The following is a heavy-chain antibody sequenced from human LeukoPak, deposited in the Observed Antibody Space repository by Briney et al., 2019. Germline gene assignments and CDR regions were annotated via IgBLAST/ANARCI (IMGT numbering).Heavy chain of an antibody. D-gene: IGHD4-11*01. Sequence: GGSLRLSCPASGFTFSSYWMSWVRQAPGKGLEWVANIKQDGSEKYYVDSVKGRFTISRDNAKNSLYLQMNSLRAEDTAVYYCAREAPTTHFDYWGQGTLVTVSS. CDR2: IKQDGSEK. CDR1: GFTFSSYW. V-gene: IGHV3-7*01. CDR3: AREAPTTHFDY. J-gene: IGHJ4*02.